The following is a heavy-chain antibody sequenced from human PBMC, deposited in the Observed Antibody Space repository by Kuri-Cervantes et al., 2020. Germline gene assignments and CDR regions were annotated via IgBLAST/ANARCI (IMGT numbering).Heavy chain of an antibody. J-gene: IGHJ4*02. D-gene: IGHD2-2*01. CDR2: INVGNGNT. CDR3: ARGDIVVVPAAMFLDY. Sequence: ASVKVSCKVSGYTLTELSMHWVRQAPGQRLEWMGWINVGNGNTKYSQKFQGRVTITRDTSASTAYMELSSLRSEDTAVYYCARGDIVVVPAAMFLDYWGQGTLVTVSS. CDR1: GYTLTELS. V-gene: IGHV1-3*01.